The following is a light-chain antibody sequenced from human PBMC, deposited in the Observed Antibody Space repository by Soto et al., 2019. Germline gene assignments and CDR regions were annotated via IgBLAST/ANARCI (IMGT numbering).Light chain of an antibody. CDR2: GAS. Sequence: DVPMTQSPSSLSASVGDRVSMSCRASQSINTFLNWYQQKPGKAPHLLIYGASNLHSGVPSRFSGTGFGTDFTLTINGLQPDDFASYFCQQSYTAPAPTFGGGTRVDIK. J-gene: IGKJ4*01. V-gene: IGKV1-39*01. CDR1: QSINTF. CDR3: QQSYTAPAPT.